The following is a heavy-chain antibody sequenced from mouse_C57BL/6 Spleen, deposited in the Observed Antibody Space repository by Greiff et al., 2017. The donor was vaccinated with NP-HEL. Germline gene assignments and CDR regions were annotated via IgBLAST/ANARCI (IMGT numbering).Heavy chain of an antibody. CDR2: IDPYDSYT. Sequence: QVQLQQPGAELVRPGTSVKLSCKASGYTFTSYWMHWVKQRPGQGLEWIGVIDPYDSYTNYNQKFKGKATLTVDTSSSTAYMQLSSLTSEDSAVYYCARGRDGSGLWFAYWGQGTLVTVSA. V-gene: IGHV1-59*01. CDR1: GYTFTSYW. CDR3: ARGRDGSGLWFAY. D-gene: IGHD1-1*01. J-gene: IGHJ3*01.